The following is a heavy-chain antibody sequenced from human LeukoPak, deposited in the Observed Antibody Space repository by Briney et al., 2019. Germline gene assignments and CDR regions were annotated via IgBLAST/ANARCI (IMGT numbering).Heavy chain of an antibody. CDR2: INHSGST. Sequence: SETLSLTCTVSGGSISSYYWSWIRQPPGKGLEWIGEINHSGSTNYNPSLKSRVTISVDTSKNQFSLKLSSVTAADTAVYYCARGGRWFDPWGQGTLVTVSS. V-gene: IGHV4-34*01. CDR1: GGSISSYY. J-gene: IGHJ5*02. CDR3: ARGGRWFDP.